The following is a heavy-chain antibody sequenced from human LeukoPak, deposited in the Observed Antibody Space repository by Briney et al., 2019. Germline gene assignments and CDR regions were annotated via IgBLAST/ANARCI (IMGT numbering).Heavy chain of an antibody. CDR3: ARVSGLGMNEYYQH. CDR1: GLTFSNSW. D-gene: IGHD3-10*01. CDR2: INNEGTTI. Sequence: GGSLRLSCEASGLTFSNSWMHWVRQAPGKGLVWVSRINNEGTTISYADSVEGRFTISRDNAKNTLYLQMNSLRAEGTAVYYCARVSGLGMNEYYQHWGQGTLVTVAS. V-gene: IGHV3-74*01. J-gene: IGHJ1*01.